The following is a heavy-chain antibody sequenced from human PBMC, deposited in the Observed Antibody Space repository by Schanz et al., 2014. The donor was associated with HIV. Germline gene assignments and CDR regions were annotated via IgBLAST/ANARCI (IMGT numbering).Heavy chain of an antibody. V-gene: IGHV3-23*01. CDR2: ISGSGGTT. Sequence: EVNLLDSGGGLVRPGGSLRLSCAASGLTFSNYAMSWVRQAPGKGLEWVSLISGSGGTTYYADSVKGRFTISRDNSKNTVSLHMNSLRAEDTALYYCARGYPGSPLIKTSYYFDYWGQGTLVTVSS. CDR3: ARGYPGSPLIKTSYYFDY. J-gene: IGHJ4*02. D-gene: IGHD3-10*01. CDR1: GLTFSNYA.